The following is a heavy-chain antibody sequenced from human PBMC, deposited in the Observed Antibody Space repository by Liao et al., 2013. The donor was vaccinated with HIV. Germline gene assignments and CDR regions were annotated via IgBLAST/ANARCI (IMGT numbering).Heavy chain of an antibody. V-gene: IGHV4-4*07. CDR3: ARAVRDLVGARGHFDY. CDR2: IYTSGT. J-gene: IGHJ4*02. CDR1: GGSITNYY. Sequence: QVQLQESGPGLVKPSETLSLTCTVSGGSITNYYWSWIRQPAGKGLEWIGRIYTSGTNYNPSLKSRVNMSVDTSKNQFSLKLSSVTAADTAVYYCARAVRDLVGARGHFDYWGQGTLVTVSS. D-gene: IGHD1-26*01.